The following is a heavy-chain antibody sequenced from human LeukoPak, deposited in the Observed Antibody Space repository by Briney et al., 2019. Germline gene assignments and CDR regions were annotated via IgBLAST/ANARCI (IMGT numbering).Heavy chain of an antibody. CDR2: IYYSGST. J-gene: IGHJ5*02. V-gene: IGHV4-39*07. CDR1: GGSISSSSYY. CDR3: ARDYGDYGRRGWFDP. D-gene: IGHD4-17*01. Sequence: SETLSLTCTVSGGSISSSSYYWGWIRQPPGKGLEWFGNIYYSGSTYYNPSLKSRVTISVDTSKNQFSLKLSSVTAADTAVYYCARDYGDYGRRGWFDPWGQGTLVTVSS.